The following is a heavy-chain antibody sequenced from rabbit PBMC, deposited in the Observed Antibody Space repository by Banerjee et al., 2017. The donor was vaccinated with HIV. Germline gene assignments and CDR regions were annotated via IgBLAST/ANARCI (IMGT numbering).Heavy chain of an antibody. J-gene: IGHJ4*01. CDR1: GFSFSYNYY. Sequence: QSLEESGGDLVQPGASLTLTCTASGFSFSYNYYMCWVRQAPGKGLEWIGCIYTGGGSAYYASWAKGRFTITKTSSTTVTLQMTSLTAADTATYFCARDLAGVTGWNFGLWGPGTLVTVS. V-gene: IGHV1S40*01. CDR3: ARDLAGVTGWNFGL. CDR2: IYTGGGSA. D-gene: IGHD4-1*01.